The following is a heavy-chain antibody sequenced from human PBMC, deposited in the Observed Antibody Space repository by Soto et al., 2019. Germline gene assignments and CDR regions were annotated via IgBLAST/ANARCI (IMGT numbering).Heavy chain of an antibody. V-gene: IGHV6-1*01. CDR3: AGGVTRYYYYYMDV. D-gene: IGHD5-18*01. CDR2: TYYRPKWYN. CDR1: GDSVSSNSAA. Sequence: SQTLSLTCVISGDSVSSNSAAWNWIRQSPSRGLEWLGRTYYRPKWYNDYAVSVKSRITINPDTSKNQFSLQLNSVTPEDTAVYYCAGGVTRYYYYYMDVWGKGTTVTVSS. J-gene: IGHJ6*03.